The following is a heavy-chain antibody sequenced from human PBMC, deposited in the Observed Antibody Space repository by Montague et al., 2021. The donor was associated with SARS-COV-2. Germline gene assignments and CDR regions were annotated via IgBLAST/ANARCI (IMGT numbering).Heavy chain of an antibody. V-gene: IGHV3-7*03. CDR3: ARDEGYTYYDFWSGFFVY. Sequence: SLRLSCAASKFTFSDYWMSWVRQAPGKGLEWLANINRDGSERYYVDSVKDRFTISRDNAKNSLYLQMNGLSAEDTAVYYCARDEGYTYYDFWSGFFVYWGQGTLITVSS. J-gene: IGHJ4*02. D-gene: IGHD3-3*01. CDR2: INRDGSER. CDR1: KFTFSDYW.